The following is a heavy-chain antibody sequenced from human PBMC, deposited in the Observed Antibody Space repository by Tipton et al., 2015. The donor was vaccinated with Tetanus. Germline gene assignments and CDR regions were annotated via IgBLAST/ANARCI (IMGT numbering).Heavy chain of an antibody. CDR3: ARDRGDYIYYGMDV. Sequence: QLVQSGAEVKKPGASVKVSCKASGYTFTGYYIYWVRQAPGQGLEWMGWIDPNSGSTVYAQKFQGRVTMTRDTSISTAYMELRSLRSDDPAVYYCARDRGDYIYYGMDVWGPGTTVTVS. CDR1: GYTFTGYY. CDR2: IDPNSGST. J-gene: IGHJ6*02. V-gene: IGHV1-2*02. D-gene: IGHD3-22*01.